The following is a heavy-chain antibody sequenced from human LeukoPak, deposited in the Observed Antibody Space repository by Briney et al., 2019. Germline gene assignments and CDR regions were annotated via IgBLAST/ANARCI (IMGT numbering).Heavy chain of an antibody. Sequence: GGSLRLSCAASEFSIRLNYMTWVRQAPGKGLEWVSIVYSGGDKYYADSVKGRFTISRDNSKNTLYLQMNSLRAEDTAVYYCARDHEGQYYWGQGTLVTVSS. CDR3: ARDHEGQYY. CDR1: EFSIRLNY. V-gene: IGHV3-53*01. J-gene: IGHJ4*02. D-gene: IGHD6-19*01. CDR2: VYSGGDK.